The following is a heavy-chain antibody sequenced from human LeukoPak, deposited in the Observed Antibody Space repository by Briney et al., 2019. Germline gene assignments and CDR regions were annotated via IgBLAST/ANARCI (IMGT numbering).Heavy chain of an antibody. CDR1: GHSIINSYY. J-gene: IGHJ6*03. V-gene: IGHV4-38-2*02. CDR2: IYHTGST. CDR3: ARINKGYSSYYYYMDV. D-gene: IGHD5-18*01. Sequence: SSETLFLTCTVSGHSIINSYYWGWIRQPPGKGLEWIGSIYHTGSTYYNPSLKSRVTISVDTSKNQFSLKLSSVTAADTAVYYCARINKGYSSYYYYMDVWGKGTTVTVSS.